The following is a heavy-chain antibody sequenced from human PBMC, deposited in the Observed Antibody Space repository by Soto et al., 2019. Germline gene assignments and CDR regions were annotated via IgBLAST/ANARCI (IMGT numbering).Heavy chain of an antibody. CDR3: ARDRQAVAGTGGNYYYYYYMDV. V-gene: IGHV3-7*01. J-gene: IGHJ6*03. Sequence: GGSLRLSCAASGFTFSSYWMSWVRQAPGKGLEWVANIKQDGSEKYYVDSVKGRFTISRDNAKNSLYLQMNSLRAEDTAVYYCARDRQAVAGTGGNYYYYYYMDVWGKGTTVTVSS. D-gene: IGHD6-19*01. CDR2: IKQDGSEK. CDR1: GFTFSSYW.